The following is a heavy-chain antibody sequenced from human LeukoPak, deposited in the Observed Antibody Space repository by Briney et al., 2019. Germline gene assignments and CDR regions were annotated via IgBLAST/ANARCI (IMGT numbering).Heavy chain of an antibody. CDR3: ARTRPGVTFDY. V-gene: IGHV1-69*13. CDR1: GGTFSSYA. CDR2: IVPIFGTA. Sequence: GASVKVSCKASGGTFSSYAISWVRQAPEQGLEWMGGIVPIFGTANYAQKFQGRVTITADESTSTAYMELSSLRSEDTAVYYCARTRPGVTFDYWGQGTLVTVSS. D-gene: IGHD4-23*01. J-gene: IGHJ4*02.